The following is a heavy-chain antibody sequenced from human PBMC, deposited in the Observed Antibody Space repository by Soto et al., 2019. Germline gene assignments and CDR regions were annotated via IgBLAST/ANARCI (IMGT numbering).Heavy chain of an antibody. J-gene: IGHJ4*02. Sequence: QVQLVQSGAEVKKPGASVKVSCKASGYTFTSYDINWVRQATGQGLEWMGWMNPNSGNTGYAQKFQGXVXXXRXXSISTAYRELSSLRSEDTAGYYCARSVEWLASFDYWGQGTLVTVSS. V-gene: IGHV1-8*01. CDR2: MNPNSGNT. D-gene: IGHD6-19*01. CDR3: ARSVEWLASFDY. CDR1: GYTFTSYD.